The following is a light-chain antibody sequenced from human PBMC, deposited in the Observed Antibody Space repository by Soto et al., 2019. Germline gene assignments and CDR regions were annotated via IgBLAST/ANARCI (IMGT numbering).Light chain of an antibody. CDR2: AVT. J-gene: IGLJ3*02. Sequence: QSALTQPASVSGSPGQSITISCTGTSSDVGGYNSVSWYQQHPGKAPKLIIYAVTNRPSGVSNSFSGSKSGNTASLTISGLQAEDEADYYCSSYTGGATLVFGGGTKLTVL. V-gene: IGLV2-14*01. CDR1: SSDVGGYNS. CDR3: SSYTGGATLV.